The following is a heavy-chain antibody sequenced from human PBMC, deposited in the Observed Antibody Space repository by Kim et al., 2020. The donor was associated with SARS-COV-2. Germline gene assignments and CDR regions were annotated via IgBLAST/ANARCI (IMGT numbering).Heavy chain of an antibody. CDR3: ATDPWGFRYFDS. J-gene: IGHJ4*02. V-gene: IGHV3-23*01. D-gene: IGHD3-16*01. Sequence: YCAAAVTGRFTITRDNATNTLYLNRNSLRAEDTAVYYCATDPWGFRYFDSWGQGTLVSVSS.